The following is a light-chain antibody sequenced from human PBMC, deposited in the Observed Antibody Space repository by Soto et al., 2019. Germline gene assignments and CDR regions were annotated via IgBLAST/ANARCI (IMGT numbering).Light chain of an antibody. V-gene: IGKV3D-15*01. CDR2: GAS. J-gene: IGKJ2*01. CDR1: QSVSSN. CDR3: QQYNNCPYT. Sequence: EIVMTQSPATLSVSPGERATLSCRASQSVSSNLAWYQQKPGQGPRLLIYGASTRATGIPARFSGSGSGTEFTLTISSLQSEDFAVYYCQQYNNCPYTFGQGTKLEIK.